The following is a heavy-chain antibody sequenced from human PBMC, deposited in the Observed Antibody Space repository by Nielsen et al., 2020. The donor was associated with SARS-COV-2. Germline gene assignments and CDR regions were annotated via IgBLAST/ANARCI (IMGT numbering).Heavy chain of an antibody. CDR2: IYPGDSDT. Sequence: GESLKISCKGSGYSFTSYWIGWVRQMPGKGLEWMGIIYPGDSDTRYSPSFQGQVTISADKSISTAYLQWSSLKASDTAMYYCARSAPEDDYGDYSGFDPWGQGTLVTVSS. V-gene: IGHV5-51*01. J-gene: IGHJ5*02. D-gene: IGHD4-17*01. CDR1: GYSFTSYW. CDR3: ARSAPEDDYGDYSGFDP.